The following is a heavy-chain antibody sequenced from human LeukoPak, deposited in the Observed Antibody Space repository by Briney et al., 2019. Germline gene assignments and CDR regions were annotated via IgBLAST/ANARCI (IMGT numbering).Heavy chain of an antibody. J-gene: IGHJ4*02. CDR2: INHSGST. V-gene: IGHV4-34*01. Sequence: PSETLSLTCAVYGGCFSGYYWSWIRQRPGKGLEWIGEINHSGSTNYNPSLKSRVTISVDTSKNQFSLKLSSVTAADTAVYYCARGTPPLRYDFWSGYPNYFDYWGQGTLVTVSS. CDR1: GGCFSGYY. D-gene: IGHD3-3*01. CDR3: ARGTPPLRYDFWSGYPNYFDY.